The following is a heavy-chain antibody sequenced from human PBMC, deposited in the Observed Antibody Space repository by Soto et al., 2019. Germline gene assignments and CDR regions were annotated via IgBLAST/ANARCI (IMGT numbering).Heavy chain of an antibody. V-gene: IGHV3-23*01. Sequence: EVQLLESGGGLVQPGGSLRLSCAASGFTFSNYAMSWVRQAPGKGLEWVLGITRSGGNTYYADSVQGRFTISRDNSKNTLYLQMNSLRAEDTALYYCAKGPSGTVSANHWGQGTLVTVSS. CDR2: ITRSGGNT. CDR3: AKGPSGTVSANH. CDR1: GFTFSNYA. J-gene: IGHJ5*02. D-gene: IGHD4-17*01.